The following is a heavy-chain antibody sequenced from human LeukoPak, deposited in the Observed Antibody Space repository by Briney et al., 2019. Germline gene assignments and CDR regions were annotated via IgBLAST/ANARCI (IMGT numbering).Heavy chain of an antibody. CDR1: GFTFSSYA. V-gene: IGHV3-53*01. CDR3: ARDQWYYDSSGTPYYYGMDV. Sequence: GGSLRLSCAASGFTFSSYAMSWVRQAPGKGLEWVSVIYSGGSTYYADSVKGRFTISRDNSKNTLYLQMNSLRAEDTAVYYCARDQWYYDSSGTPYYYGMDVWGQGTTVTVSS. J-gene: IGHJ6*02. D-gene: IGHD3-22*01. CDR2: IYSGGST.